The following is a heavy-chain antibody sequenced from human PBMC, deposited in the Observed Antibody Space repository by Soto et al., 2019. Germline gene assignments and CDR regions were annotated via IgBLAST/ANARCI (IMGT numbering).Heavy chain of an antibody. CDR3: ARHRGSPGSYFGMDV. J-gene: IGHJ6*02. CDR2: IYPGDSDT. V-gene: IGHV5-51*01. Sequence: PGESLKISCKASGYSFTSYWINWVRQMPGKGLEWMGVIYPGDSDTRYSPSFQGQVTISADKSINTAYLQWRSLKASDTAVYYCARHRGSPGSYFGMDVWGQGTTGTVSS. CDR1: GYSFTSYW. D-gene: IGHD5-12*01.